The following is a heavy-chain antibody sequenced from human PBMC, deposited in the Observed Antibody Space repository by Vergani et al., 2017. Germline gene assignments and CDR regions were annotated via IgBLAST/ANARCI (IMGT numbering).Heavy chain of an antibody. J-gene: IGHJ4*02. CDR2: IDEYGNSA. Sequence: EVQLVESGGGSVQSGGSLRLSCVASGFSFNTYWMHWVRQVPGKGLMWVARIDEYGNSATYGDFETGRFTISRDNAKNTVFLQMNNLRADDAGVYYCVRTEYFTGIAYNTRYYSWGQGALVTVSS. CDR1: GFSFNTYW. D-gene: IGHD1-1*01. V-gene: IGHV3-74*03. CDR3: VRTEYFTGIAYNTRYYS.